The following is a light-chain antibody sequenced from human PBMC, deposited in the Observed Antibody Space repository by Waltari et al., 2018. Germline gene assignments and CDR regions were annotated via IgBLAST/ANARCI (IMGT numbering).Light chain of an antibody. Sequence: VIWRTQSPSLLSASTGDRVIISCRMSQGIRNYLAWYQQKPGEAPELLIYGASPLQSGVPSRFRGSGSGTDFTLTISRLQSEDFATYYCQQYYTFPPTFGQGTTV. CDR1: QGIRNY. V-gene: IGKV1D-8*04. CDR2: GAS. CDR3: QQYYTFPPT. J-gene: IGKJ1*01.